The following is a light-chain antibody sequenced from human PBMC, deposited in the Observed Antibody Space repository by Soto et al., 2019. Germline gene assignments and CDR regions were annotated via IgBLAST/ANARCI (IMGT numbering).Light chain of an antibody. V-gene: IGLV3-21*02. CDR2: DDR. J-gene: IGLJ2*01. Sequence: SYVMTQPPSVSVAPGQTARITCGGNNIGSKSVNWYHQKPGQAPVLVVYDDRARPSGIPERFSGSNSGNAATLTISRVEAGDEADYYCQVWDSYSDYVVFGGGTQLTVL. CDR1: NIGSKS. CDR3: QVWDSYSDYVV.